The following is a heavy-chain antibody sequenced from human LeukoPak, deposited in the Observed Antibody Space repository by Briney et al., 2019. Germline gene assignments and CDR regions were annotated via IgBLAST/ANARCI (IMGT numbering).Heavy chain of an antibody. V-gene: IGHV4-4*07. CDR2: IYTSGST. J-gene: IGHJ6*03. CDR3: ASGPYYDFWSGYFGPPGPCYYYMDV. CDR1: GGSISSYY. Sequence: SETLSLTCTVSGGSISSYYWSWIRQPAGKGLEWIGRIYTSGSTNYNPSLKSRVTMSVDTSKNQFSLKLSSVTAADTAVYYCASGPYYDFWSGYFGPPGPCYYYMDVWGKGTTVTVSS. D-gene: IGHD3-3*01.